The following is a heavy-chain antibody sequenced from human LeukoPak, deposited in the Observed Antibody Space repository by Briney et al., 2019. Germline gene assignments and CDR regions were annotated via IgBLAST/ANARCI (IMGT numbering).Heavy chain of an antibody. CDR1: GFTFSSYG. D-gene: IGHD1-26*01. CDR3: ARVSAYSGSYYSGFDY. V-gene: IGHV3-30*03. Sequence: GGSLRLSCAASGFTFSSYGMHWVRQAPGKGLEWVTVISYDGTNKYYTDSVKGRFTISRDNSKNTLYLQMNSLRTEDTAVYFCARVSAYSGSYYSGFDYWGQGTLVSVSS. J-gene: IGHJ4*02. CDR2: ISYDGTNK.